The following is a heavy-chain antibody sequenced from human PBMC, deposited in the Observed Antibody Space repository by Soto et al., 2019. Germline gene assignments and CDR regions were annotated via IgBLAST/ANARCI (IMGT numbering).Heavy chain of an antibody. J-gene: IGHJ4*02. V-gene: IGHV4-31*03. Sequence: QVQLQESGPGLVKPSQTLSLTCTVSGGSISSGGYYWSWIRQHPGKGLEWIGYIYYSGSTFYNPSLKSRVTISVDTSKNQFSLKLSSVTAADTAVYYCGSYYYGSGSYAFGYWGQGTLVTVSS. CDR3: GSYYYGSGSYAFGY. D-gene: IGHD3-10*01. CDR1: GGSISSGGYY. CDR2: IYYSGST.